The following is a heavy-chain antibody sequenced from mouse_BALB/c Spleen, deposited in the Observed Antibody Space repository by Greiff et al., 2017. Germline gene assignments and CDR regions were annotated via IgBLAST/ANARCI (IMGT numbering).Heavy chain of an antibody. V-gene: IGHV2-9*02. CDR3: ASYYGNLYAMDY. Sequence: VKLMESGPGLVAPSQSLSITCTVSGFSLTSYGVHWVRQPPGKGLEWLGVIWAGGSTNYNSALMSRLSISKDNSKSQVFLKMNSLQTDDTAMYYCASYYGNLYAMDYWGQGTSVTVSS. CDR1: GFSLTSYG. J-gene: IGHJ4*01. CDR2: IWAGGST. D-gene: IGHD2-1*01.